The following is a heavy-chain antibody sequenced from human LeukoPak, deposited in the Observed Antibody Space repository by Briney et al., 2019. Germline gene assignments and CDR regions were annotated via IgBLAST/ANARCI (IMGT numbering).Heavy chain of an antibody. CDR3: AELGITMIGGV. V-gene: IGHV3-7*01. Sequence: GGSLRLSCAAFGFTLSNYWMSWVRQAPGKGLEWVANIKQDGSEKYYVDSVTGRFTISRDNAKNSLYLQMNSLRAEDTAVYYCAELGITMIGGVWGKGTTVTISS. CDR1: GFTLSNYW. J-gene: IGHJ6*04. D-gene: IGHD3-10*02. CDR2: IKQDGSEK.